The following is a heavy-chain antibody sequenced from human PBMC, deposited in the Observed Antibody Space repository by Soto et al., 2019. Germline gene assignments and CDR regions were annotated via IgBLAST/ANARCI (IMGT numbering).Heavy chain of an antibody. V-gene: IGHV2-5*01. CDR3: ARRDTPPTGPYFDS. J-gene: IGHJ4*02. D-gene: IGHD2-15*01. Sequence: QITLKESGPTLVKPTQTLTLTCTFSGFSLSTSGLGVDWIRQPPGKALEWLALIYWNDDKRYSPSLKNRLTITRDTSKNQVVLTVTNMDPVDTATYYCARRDTPPTGPYFDSWGQGTLVTVSS. CDR1: GFSLSTSGLG. CDR2: IYWNDDK.